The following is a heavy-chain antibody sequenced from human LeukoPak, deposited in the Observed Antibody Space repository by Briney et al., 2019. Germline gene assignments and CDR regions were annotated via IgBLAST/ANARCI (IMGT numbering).Heavy chain of an antibody. CDR3: AREPLVGWTGAFDI. J-gene: IGHJ3*02. CDR2: INEDGSEK. V-gene: IGHV3-7*01. D-gene: IGHD6-6*01. Sequence: GGSLRLSCAASGFTFSSYEMNWVRQAPGKGLEWVANINEDGSEKYYVDSVKGRFTISRDNAKNSLYLQMNSLRAEDTAVYYCAREPLVGWTGAFDIWGQGTMVTVSS. CDR1: GFTFSSYE.